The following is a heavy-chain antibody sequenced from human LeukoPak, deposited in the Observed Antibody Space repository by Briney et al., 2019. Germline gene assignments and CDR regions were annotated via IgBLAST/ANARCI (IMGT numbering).Heavy chain of an antibody. CDR3: ARGLWFDAFDI. D-gene: IGHD3-10*01. CDR1: GGSISSYY. J-gene: IGHJ3*02. V-gene: IGHV4-59*01. Sequence: PSETLSLTCTVSGGSISSYYWSWIRQPPGKGLEWIGYIYYSGSTNYNPSLKSRVTISVDTSKNQFSLKLSSVTAADTAVYYCARGLWFDAFDIWGQGTMVTVSS. CDR2: IYYSGST.